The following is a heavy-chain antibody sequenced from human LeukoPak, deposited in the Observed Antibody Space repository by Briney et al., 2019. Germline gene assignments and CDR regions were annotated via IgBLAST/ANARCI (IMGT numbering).Heavy chain of an antibody. Sequence: GGSLRLSCAASGFTFSSYSMNWVRQAPGKGLEWVSSISSSSSYIYYADSVKGRFTVSRDNARNSLYLQMNSLRDEDTAVYYCARVLTDSRGWYHFDYWGQGTLVTVSS. V-gene: IGHV3-21*01. CDR3: ARVLTDSRGWYHFDY. CDR2: ISSSSSYI. D-gene: IGHD6-19*01. J-gene: IGHJ4*02. CDR1: GFTFSSYS.